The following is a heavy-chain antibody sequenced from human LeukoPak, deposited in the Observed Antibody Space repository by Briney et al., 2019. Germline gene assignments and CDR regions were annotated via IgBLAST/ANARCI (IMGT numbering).Heavy chain of an antibody. V-gene: IGHV3-11*06. J-gene: IGHJ4*02. CDR1: GFTFSDYY. Sequence: PGGSLRLSCAASGFTFSDYYMSWIRQAPGKGLEWVSYISSSSSYTNYADSVKGRFTISRDNAKNSLYLQMNSLRAEDTAVYYCARSYSYGSGDDYWGQGTLVTVSS. CDR2: ISSSSSYT. CDR3: ARSYSYGSGDDY. D-gene: IGHD5-18*01.